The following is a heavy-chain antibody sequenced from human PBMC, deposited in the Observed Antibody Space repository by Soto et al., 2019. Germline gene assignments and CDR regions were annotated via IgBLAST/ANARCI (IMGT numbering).Heavy chain of an antibody. D-gene: IGHD2-15*01. CDR3: AKGGGYCIGGSCRDLNYYYYYMDV. CDR1: GVTVSRYA. J-gene: IGHJ6*03. Sequence: GSLTLSCAGCGVTVSRYARSSVRQAPGKGLEWVSAISGSGGSTYYADSVKGRFTISRDNSKNTLYLQMNSLRAEDTAVYYCAKGGGYCIGGSCRDLNYYYYYMDVWGKGTTVTVSS. CDR2: ISGSGGST. V-gene: IGHV3-23*01.